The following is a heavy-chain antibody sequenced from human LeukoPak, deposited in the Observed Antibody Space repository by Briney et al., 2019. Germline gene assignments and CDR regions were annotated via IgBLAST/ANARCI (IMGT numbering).Heavy chain of an antibody. Sequence: PGGSLRLSCAASGFSISSYEMNWVRQAPGKGLEWVAFIRYDGSNKYYADSVKGRFTISRDNSKNTLYLQMNSLRAEDTAVYYCAKELGYCSSTSCHYWGQGTLVTVSS. D-gene: IGHD2-2*01. J-gene: IGHJ4*02. CDR2: IRYDGSNK. V-gene: IGHV3-30*02. CDR1: GFSISSYE. CDR3: AKELGYCSSTSCHY.